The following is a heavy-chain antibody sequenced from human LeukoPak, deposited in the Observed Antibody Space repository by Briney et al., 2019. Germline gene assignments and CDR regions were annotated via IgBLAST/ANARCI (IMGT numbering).Heavy chain of an antibody. Sequence: SVKVSCKASGGTFSSYAISWVRQAPGQGLEWMGGIIPIFGTANYAQKFQGRVTITADESTSTAYMGLSSLRSEDTAVYYCVKDSPPRYSGSPPAYWGQGTLVTVSS. CDR2: IIPIFGTA. J-gene: IGHJ4*02. CDR3: VKDSPPRYSGSPPAY. D-gene: IGHD1-26*01. V-gene: IGHV1-69*13. CDR1: GGTFSSYA.